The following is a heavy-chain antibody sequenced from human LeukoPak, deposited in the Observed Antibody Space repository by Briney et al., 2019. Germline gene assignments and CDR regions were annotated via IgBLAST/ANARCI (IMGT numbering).Heavy chain of an antibody. Sequence: ASVKVSCKASGYTFTSYGINWVRQATGQGLEWMGWMNPNSGNTGYTQKFQGRVTMTRNTSISTAYMELSSLRSEDTAVYYCARGYYDILTGYWTNDAFDIWGQGTMVTVSS. J-gene: IGHJ3*02. CDR3: ARGYYDILTGYWTNDAFDI. CDR2: MNPNSGNT. CDR1: GYTFTSYG. D-gene: IGHD3-9*01. V-gene: IGHV1-8*01.